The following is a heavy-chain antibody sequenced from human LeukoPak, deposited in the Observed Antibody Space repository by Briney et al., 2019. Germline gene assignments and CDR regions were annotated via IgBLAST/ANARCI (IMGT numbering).Heavy chain of an antibody. Sequence: SETLSLTCTVSGGSISSSSYYWGWIRQPPGKGLEWIGSIYYSGSTYYNPSLKSRVTISVDTSKNQFSLKLSSVTAADTAVYYCARVRWELPAGDYFDYWGQGTLVTVSS. D-gene: IGHD1-26*01. CDR2: IYYSGST. CDR3: ARVRWELPAGDYFDY. J-gene: IGHJ4*02. V-gene: IGHV4-39*07. CDR1: GGSISSSSYY.